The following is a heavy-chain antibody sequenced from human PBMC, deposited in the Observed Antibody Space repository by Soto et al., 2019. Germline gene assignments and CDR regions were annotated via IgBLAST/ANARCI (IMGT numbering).Heavy chain of an antibody. Sequence: QVQLQESGPGLVKPSGTLSLTCAVSNGSITSGNWWSWVRQPPGKGLEWIGDIYQTGSTNYNPSLRSRVIIPVDKPKNIFSLSLSSVTAADTAVYFCSRVWGALAPIAGWFGPWGRGILVTVSS. CDR3: SRVWGALAPIAGWFGP. CDR1: NGSITSGNW. V-gene: IGHV4-4*02. CDR2: IYQTGST. D-gene: IGHD3-16*01. J-gene: IGHJ5*02.